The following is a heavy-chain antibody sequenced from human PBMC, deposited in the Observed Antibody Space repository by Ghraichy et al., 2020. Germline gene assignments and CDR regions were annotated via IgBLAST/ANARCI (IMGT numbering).Heavy chain of an antibody. CDR3: ARDLEKNTFDP. J-gene: IGHJ5*02. V-gene: IGHV1-18*01. CDR2: ISVYNGNT. Sequence: ASVKVSCKASGYTFTKYGFSWVRQAPGQGLEWMGWISVYNGNTKNAQMFQDRLTLTTDTSTSTAYMELRSLRSDETAVYYCARDLEKNTFDPLGNGTLVTVSS. D-gene: IGHD2/OR15-2a*01. CDR1: GYTFTKYG.